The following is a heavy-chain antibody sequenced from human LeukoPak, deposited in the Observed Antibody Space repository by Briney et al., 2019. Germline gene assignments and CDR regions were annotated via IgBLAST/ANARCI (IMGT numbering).Heavy chain of an antibody. J-gene: IGHJ3*02. CDR1: GGSISSYY. V-gene: IGHV4-34*01. D-gene: IGHD2-15*01. CDR2: INHSGST. CDR3: ARSGYCSGGSCYDDAFDI. Sequence: SETLSLTCTVSGGSISSYYWSWIRQPPVKGLEWIGEINHSGSTNYNPSLKSRVTISVDTSKNQFSLKLSSVTAADTAVYYCARSGYCSGGSCYDDAFDIWGQGTMVTVSS.